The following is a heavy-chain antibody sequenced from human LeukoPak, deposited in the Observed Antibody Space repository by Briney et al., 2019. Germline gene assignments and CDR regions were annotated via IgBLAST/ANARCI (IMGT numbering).Heavy chain of an antibody. CDR1: GGSISSSSYY. V-gene: IGHV4-39*01. CDR3: ARLIKAYSSGRIVY. J-gene: IGHJ4*02. CDR2: IYYSGST. Sequence: SETLSLTCTVSGGSISSSSYYWGWIRQPPGKGLEWIGSIYYSGSTYYNPSLKSRVTISVDTSKNQFSLKLSSVTAADTAVYYCARLIKAYSSGRIVYWGQGTLVTVSS. D-gene: IGHD6-19*01.